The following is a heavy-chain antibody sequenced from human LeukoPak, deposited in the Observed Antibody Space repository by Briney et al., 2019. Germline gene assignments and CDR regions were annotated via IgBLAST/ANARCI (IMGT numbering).Heavy chain of an antibody. CDR2: ISGNGGST. CDR1: GLTFSNYA. CDR3: AKDTVRGVMTYAFDI. J-gene: IGHJ3*02. V-gene: IGHV3-23*01. Sequence: GGSLRLSCAASGLTFSNYAMSWVRQAPGKGLEWVSGISGNGGSTYYADSVKGRFTISRDNSKNTLYLQMNSLRVEDTAVYCCAKDTVRGVMTYAFDIWGQGTMVTVSS. D-gene: IGHD3-10*01.